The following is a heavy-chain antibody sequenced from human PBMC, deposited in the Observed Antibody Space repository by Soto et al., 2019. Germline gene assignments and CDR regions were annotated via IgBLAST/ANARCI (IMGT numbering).Heavy chain of an antibody. V-gene: IGHV4-31*03. D-gene: IGHD3-3*01. CDR2: IYYSGST. CDR3: ARSFWSGFGITPNWFDP. CDR1: GGSISSGGYY. J-gene: IGHJ5*02. Sequence: SETLSLTCTVSGGSISSGGYYWSWIRQHPGKGLEWIGYIYYSGSTYYNPSLKSRVTISVDTSKNQFSLKLSSVTAADTAVYYCARSFWSGFGITPNWFDPWGQGTLVTVSS.